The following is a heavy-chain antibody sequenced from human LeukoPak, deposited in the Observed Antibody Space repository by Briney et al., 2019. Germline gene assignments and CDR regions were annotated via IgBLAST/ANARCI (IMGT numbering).Heavy chain of an antibody. V-gene: IGHV3-74*01. CDR2: INTDGSST. J-gene: IGHJ5*02. Sequence: GGSLRLSCAASGFTFSSYWMHWVRQAPGKGLVWVSRINTDGSSTSYADSVKGRFTISRDNAKNTLYLQMNSLRAEDTAVYYCARVMLLWFGEFPMIEFDPWGQGTLVTVSS. D-gene: IGHD3-10*01. CDR1: GFTFSSYW. CDR3: ARVMLLWFGEFPMIEFDP.